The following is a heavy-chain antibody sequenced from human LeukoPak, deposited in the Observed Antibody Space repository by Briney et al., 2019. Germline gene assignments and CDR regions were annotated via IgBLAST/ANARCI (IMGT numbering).Heavy chain of an antibody. Sequence: SETLSLTCAVYGGSFSGYYWSWIRQPPGKGLEWIGEINHSGSTNYNPSLKSRVTISVDTSKNQFSLKLSSVTAADTAVYYCARKPRSGYCSGGSCYSRDYFDCWGQGTLVTVSS. V-gene: IGHV4-34*01. CDR3: ARKPRSGYCSGGSCYSRDYFDC. CDR1: GGSFSGYY. D-gene: IGHD2-15*01. J-gene: IGHJ4*02. CDR2: INHSGST.